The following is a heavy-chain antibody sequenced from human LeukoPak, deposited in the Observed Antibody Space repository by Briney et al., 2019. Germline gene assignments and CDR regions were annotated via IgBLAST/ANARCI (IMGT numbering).Heavy chain of an antibody. J-gene: IGHJ6*02. V-gene: IGHV4-30-4*01. CDR1: GGSISSGDYY. Sequence: SQTLSLTCTDSGGSISSGDYYWSWIRQPPGKGLEWIGYIYYSGSTYYNPSLKSRVTISVDTSKNQFSLKLSSVTAADTAVYYCARGGGAGLQYGMDVWGQGTTVTVSS. D-gene: IGHD5-24*01. CDR3: ARGGGAGLQYGMDV. CDR2: IYYSGST.